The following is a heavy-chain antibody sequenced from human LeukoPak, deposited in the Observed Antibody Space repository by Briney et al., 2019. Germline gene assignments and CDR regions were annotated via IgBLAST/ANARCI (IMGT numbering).Heavy chain of an antibody. D-gene: IGHD3-16*01. V-gene: IGHV3-74*01. CDR1: GFTFGAHW. CDR2: ITHDGSDA. CDR3: ARVLTYIDL. Sequence: GGSLRLSCVASGFTFGAHWMHWVRQSPGKGLLWVARITHDGSDANCADSVKGRFTISRDNAKKLLYLQMNSLRAEDTGVYYCARVLTYIDLWGQGTLVTVSS. J-gene: IGHJ4*02.